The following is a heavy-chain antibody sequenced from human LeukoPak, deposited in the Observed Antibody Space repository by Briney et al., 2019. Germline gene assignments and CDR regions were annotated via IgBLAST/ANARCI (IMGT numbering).Heavy chain of an antibody. D-gene: IGHD3-9*01. V-gene: IGHV3-23*01. CDR2: ISGSGGST. CDR1: GFTFSSYA. Sequence: GGSLRLSCAASGFTFSSYAMSWVRQAPGKGLEWVSAISGSGGSTYYADSVKGRFTISRDNSKNTLYLQMNSLRAEDTAVYYCATAYYDILTGYYGAPFDYWGQGTLVTVSS. CDR3: ATAYYDILTGYYGAPFDY. J-gene: IGHJ4*02.